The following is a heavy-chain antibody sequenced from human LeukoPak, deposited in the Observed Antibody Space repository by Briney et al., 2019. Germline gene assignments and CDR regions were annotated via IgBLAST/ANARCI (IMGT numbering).Heavy chain of an antibody. CDR1: GGSISSGGYS. J-gene: IGHJ4*02. V-gene: IGHV4-34*01. Sequence: SETLSLTCAVSGGSISSGGYSWSWIRQPPGKGLEWIGEINHSGSTNYNPSLKSRVTISVDTSKNQFSLKLSSVTAADTAVYYCARGPGYSSGWYLAGFFYDYWGQGTLVTVSS. CDR2: INHSGST. CDR3: ARGPGYSSGWYLAGFFYDY. D-gene: IGHD6-19*01.